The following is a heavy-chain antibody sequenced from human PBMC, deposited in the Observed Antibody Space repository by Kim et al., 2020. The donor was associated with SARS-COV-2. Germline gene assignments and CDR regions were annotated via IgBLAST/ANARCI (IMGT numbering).Heavy chain of an antibody. D-gene: IGHD4-17*01. CDR3: ARVLEHDFGDSVLNWFDP. Sequence: KSRVTISVDTSKNQFSLKLSSVTAADTAVYYCARVLEHDFGDSVLNWFDPWGQGTLVTVSS. J-gene: IGHJ5*02. V-gene: IGHV4-59*01.